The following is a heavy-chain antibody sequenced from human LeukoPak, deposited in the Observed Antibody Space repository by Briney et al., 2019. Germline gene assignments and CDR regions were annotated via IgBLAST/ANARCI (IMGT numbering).Heavy chain of an antibody. CDR3: LTSSFDH. Sequence: GGSLRLSCAASGFTFSSYSMNWVRQAPGKGLEWVSSMSSGSTYIYHADSVKGRFTISRDNAKNSLYLQMNSLRVEDTALYYCLTSSFDHWGQGTLVTASS. J-gene: IGHJ4*02. CDR2: MSSGSTYI. CDR1: GFTFSSYS. V-gene: IGHV3-21*04.